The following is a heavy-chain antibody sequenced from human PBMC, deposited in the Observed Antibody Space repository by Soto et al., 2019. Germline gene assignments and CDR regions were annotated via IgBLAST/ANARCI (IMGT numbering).Heavy chain of an antibody. J-gene: IGHJ6*02. Sequence: GGSLRLSCATSGFNFSSYSMHWVRQAPGKGLEWVAVIWYDGSNKYYGDSVKGRFTISRDNSKNTVHLQMNNLRAEDTAVYYCARPKTKVTTFGMDVWGQGTTVTVAS. V-gene: IGHV3-33*01. D-gene: IGHD4-4*01. CDR1: GFNFSSYS. CDR3: ARPKTKVTTFGMDV. CDR2: IWYDGSNK.